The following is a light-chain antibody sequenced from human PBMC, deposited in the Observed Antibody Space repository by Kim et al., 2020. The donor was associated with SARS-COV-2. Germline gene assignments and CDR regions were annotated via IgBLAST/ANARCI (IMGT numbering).Light chain of an antibody. Sequence: LSPGDRATLSCRASQSIASSYLAWYRQKPAQAPRLLIYDASTRATGIPDRFSGSGSGTDFTLTISRLEPEDFAVYYCQQYGSSPRTFGQGTKLEI. CDR3: QQYGSSPRT. CDR2: DAS. J-gene: IGKJ2*01. V-gene: IGKV3-20*01. CDR1: QSIASSY.